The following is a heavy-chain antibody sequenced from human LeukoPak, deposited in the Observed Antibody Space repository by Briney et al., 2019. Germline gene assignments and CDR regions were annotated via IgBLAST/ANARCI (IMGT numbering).Heavy chain of an antibody. CDR2: ISYDGNTK. CDR3: ARDETGGHFEN. V-gene: IGHV3-30*03. J-gene: IGHJ4*02. CDR1: GFTFSSYG. Sequence: GGSLRLSCAASGFTFSSYGMQWVRQAPGKGPEWVAVISYDGNTKYYADSVKGRFTISRDNAKNTLYLQMNSLRAEDTAVYYCARDETGGHFENWGQGTLVTVSS. D-gene: IGHD3-10*01.